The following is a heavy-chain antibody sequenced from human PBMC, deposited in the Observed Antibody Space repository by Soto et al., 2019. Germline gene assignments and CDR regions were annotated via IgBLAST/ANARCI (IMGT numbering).Heavy chain of an antibody. CDR2: INPNSGGT. CDR1: GYTFTGYY. CDR3: AYRVSDYDGVDY. J-gene: IGHJ4*02. V-gene: IGHV1-2*02. D-gene: IGHD5-12*01. Sequence: ASVKVSCKASGYTFTGYYMHWVRQAPGQGLEGMGWINPNSGGTNYAQKFLGRVTMTRDTSISTAYMELSRLRSDDTAVYYCAYRVSDYDGVDYWGQGTLVTVSS.